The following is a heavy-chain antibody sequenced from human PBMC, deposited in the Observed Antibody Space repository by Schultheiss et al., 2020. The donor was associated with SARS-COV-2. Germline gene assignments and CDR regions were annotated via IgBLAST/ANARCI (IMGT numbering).Heavy chain of an antibody. J-gene: IGHJ4*02. CDR2: IYPGDSDT. D-gene: IGHD1-1*01. Sequence: GESLKISCKGSGYSFTSYWISWVRQMPGKGLEWMGIIYPGDSDTTYSPSFQGQVTISADKSTSTAYLQWSSLKASDTAMYYCARQDWNLNPDYWGQGTLVTVSS. CDR1: GYSFTSYW. V-gene: IGHV5-51*01. CDR3: ARQDWNLNPDY.